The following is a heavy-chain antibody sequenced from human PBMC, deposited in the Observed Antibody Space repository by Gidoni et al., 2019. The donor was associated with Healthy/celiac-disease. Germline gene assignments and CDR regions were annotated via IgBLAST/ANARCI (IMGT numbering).Heavy chain of an antibody. CDR1: GYTFTSYY. CDR3: ARSIAAAGTVDY. Sequence: QVQLVQSGAEVNKPGASVKVSCKASGYTFTSYYMHWVRQAPGQGLEWMGIINPSGGSSSYAQKFQGRVTMTRDTSTSTVYMELSSLRSEDTAVYYCARSIAAAGTVDYWGQGTLVTVSS. V-gene: IGHV1-46*01. D-gene: IGHD6-13*01. CDR2: INPSGGSS. J-gene: IGHJ4*02.